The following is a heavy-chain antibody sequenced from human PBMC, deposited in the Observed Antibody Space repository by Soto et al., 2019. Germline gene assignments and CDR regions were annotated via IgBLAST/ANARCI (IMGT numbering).Heavy chain of an antibody. CDR1: GFTFSSYA. CDR2: ISYDGSNK. D-gene: IGHD3-22*01. J-gene: IGHJ4*02. V-gene: IGHV3-30-3*01. CDR3: ARDQYYDSSGYYGLDY. Sequence: QVQLVESGGGVVQPGRSLRLSCAASGFTFSSYAMHWVRQAPGKGLEWVAVISYDGSNKYYADSVKGRFTISRDNSKNTLYLQMNSLRAEDTAVYYCARDQYYDSSGYYGLDYWGQGTLVTVSS.